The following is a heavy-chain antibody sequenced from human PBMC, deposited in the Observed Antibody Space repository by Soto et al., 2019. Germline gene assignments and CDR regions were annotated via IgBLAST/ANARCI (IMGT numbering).Heavy chain of an antibody. CDR3: ARDTTDPYYYGSGTFGFDP. D-gene: IGHD3-10*01. Sequence: QVQLVQSGAEVKKPGASVKVSCKASGYTFTSYDINWVRQATGQGLEWMGWMNPNSGNTGYAQKFQGRVTMTRNTSISTAYMELSSLRSEDTAVYYCARDTTDPYYYGSGTFGFDPWGQGTLVTVSS. CDR1: GYTFTSYD. V-gene: IGHV1-8*01. J-gene: IGHJ5*02. CDR2: MNPNSGNT.